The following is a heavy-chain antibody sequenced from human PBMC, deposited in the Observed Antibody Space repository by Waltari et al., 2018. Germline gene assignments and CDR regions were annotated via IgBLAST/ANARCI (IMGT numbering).Heavy chain of an antibody. D-gene: IGHD3-3*01. CDR3: AREAEMGWLQYYFDN. V-gene: IGHV3-21*02. J-gene: IGHJ4*02. CDR2: ISSSSSYI. CDR1: GFDLNHHS. Sequence: EVQLVESGGGLVKPGGSRRISCGASGFDLNHHSLHWVRQAPGKGLEWVSGISSSSSYIYYADSVKGRFTVSRDNAEKSLHLQMNSLRADDTAVYYCAREAEMGWLQYYFDNWGQGTLVTVSS.